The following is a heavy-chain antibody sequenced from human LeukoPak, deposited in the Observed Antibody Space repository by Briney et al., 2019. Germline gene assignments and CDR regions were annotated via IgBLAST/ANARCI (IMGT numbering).Heavy chain of an antibody. D-gene: IGHD3-9*01. CDR2: ISGSGGST. V-gene: IGHV3-23*01. J-gene: IGHJ5*01. Sequence: GGSLRLSCAASGFTFSSYAMSWVRQAPGKGLEWVSAISGSGGSTYYADSVKGRFTISRDNSKNTLYLQMNSLRAEDTAVYYCAVWAHYDILTGDFPNNWFDSWGQGTQVTVSS. CDR3: AVWAHYDILTGDFPNNWFDS. CDR1: GFTFSSYA.